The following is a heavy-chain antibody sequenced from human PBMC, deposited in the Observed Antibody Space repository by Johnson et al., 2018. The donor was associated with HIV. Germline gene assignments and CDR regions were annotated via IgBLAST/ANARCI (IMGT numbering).Heavy chain of an antibody. Sequence: QVQLVESGGGVVQPGGSLRLSCAASGFTFSSYGMHWVRQAPGKGLEWVAFMRYDGSNKYYADSVKGRFTFSRDNSKNTLYLQMSRLRAEDTAVYYCAKDSITMELGALDIWGQGTMVTVSS. CDR3: AKDSITMELGALDI. V-gene: IGHV3-30*02. CDR1: GFTFSSYG. CDR2: MRYDGSNK. D-gene: IGHD3-10*01. J-gene: IGHJ3*02.